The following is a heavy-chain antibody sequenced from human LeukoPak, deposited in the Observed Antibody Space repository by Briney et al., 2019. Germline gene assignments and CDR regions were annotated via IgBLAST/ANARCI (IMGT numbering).Heavy chain of an antibody. CDR1: GGSISSSSYY. CDR2: IYYSGST. D-gene: IGHD4-17*01. V-gene: IGHV4-39*01. J-gene: IGHJ4*02. CDR3: ARQGRDGDYFDY. Sequence: PSETLSLTCTVSGGSISSSSYYWGWIRQPPGKGLEWIGSIYYSGSTYYNPSLKSRVTISVDTSKNQFSLKLSSVTAADTAVYYCARQGRDGDYFDYWSQGTLVTVSS.